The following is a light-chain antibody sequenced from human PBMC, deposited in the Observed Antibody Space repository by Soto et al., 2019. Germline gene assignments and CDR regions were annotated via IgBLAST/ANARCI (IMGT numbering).Light chain of an antibody. Sequence: QSVLTQPPSVSAAPGQKVTISCSGSSSNIGSNYVSWYQQLPGTAPKLLIYDNNKRPSGIPDRFSGSKSGTSATLGITGLQTGDEADYYCGTWDSSLSANAVFGGGTQLTVL. CDR2: DNN. J-gene: IGLJ7*01. CDR3: GTWDSSLSANAV. V-gene: IGLV1-51*01. CDR1: SSNIGSNY.